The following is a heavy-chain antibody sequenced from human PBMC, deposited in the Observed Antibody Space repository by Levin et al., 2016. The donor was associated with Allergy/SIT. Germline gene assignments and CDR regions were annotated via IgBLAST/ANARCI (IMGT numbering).Heavy chain of an antibody. CDR3: ARSDKYCGGDCPWAFDI. V-gene: IGHV1-18*01. Sequence: ASVKVSCKASGYTFTSYGINWVRQAPGQGLEWMGWINSHNGNTNYAQKLQGRVTMTTDTSTSTAYMELRSLRSDDTAVYYCARSDKYCGGDCPWAFDIWGQGTMVTVSS. CDR1: GYTFTSYG. J-gene: IGHJ3*02. D-gene: IGHD2-21*02. CDR2: INSHNGNT.